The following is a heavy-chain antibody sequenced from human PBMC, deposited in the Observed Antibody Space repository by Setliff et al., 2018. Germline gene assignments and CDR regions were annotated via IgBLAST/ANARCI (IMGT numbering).Heavy chain of an antibody. V-gene: IGHV4-34*01. CDR2: INHRGST. D-gene: IGHD6-6*01. CDR1: SGSFSGYY. Sequence: SETLSLTCAVYSGSFSGYYWSWIRQPPGKGLEWIGEINHRGSTNYNPSLKSRVTISIDTSKDQFSLKLISMTAADTAVYYCARGRNVAARLLDSWGQGTRVTVSS. CDR3: ARGRNVAARLLDS. J-gene: IGHJ4*02.